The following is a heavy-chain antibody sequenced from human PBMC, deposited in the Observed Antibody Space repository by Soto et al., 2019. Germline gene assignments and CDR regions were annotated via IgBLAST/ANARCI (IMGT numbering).Heavy chain of an antibody. CDR2: IWYDGSNK. CDR1: GFTFSSYG. V-gene: IGHV3-33*01. CDR3: ARDGVAVAALNWFDP. J-gene: IGHJ5*02. Sequence: QVQLVESGGGVVQPGRSLRLSCAASGFTFSSYGMHWVRQAPGKGLEWVAVIWYDGSNKYYADSVKGRFTISRDNSKNTLYLQMNSLRAEDTAVYYCARDGVAVAALNWFDPWGQGTLVTVSS. D-gene: IGHD6-19*01.